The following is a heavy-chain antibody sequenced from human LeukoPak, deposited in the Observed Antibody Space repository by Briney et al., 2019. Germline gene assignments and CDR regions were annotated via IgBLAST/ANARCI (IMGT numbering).Heavy chain of an antibody. J-gene: IGHJ4*02. CDR3: AKISLDYYFDY. CDR2: ISAYNGNT. D-gene: IGHD3-3*02. V-gene: IGHV1-18*01. Sequence: ASVKVSCKASGYTFTSYGISSVRQAPGQGLEWMGWISAYNGNTNYAQKLQGRVTMTTDTSTSTAYMELRSLRSDDTAVYYCAKISLDYYFDYWGQGTLVTVSS. CDR1: GYTFTSYG.